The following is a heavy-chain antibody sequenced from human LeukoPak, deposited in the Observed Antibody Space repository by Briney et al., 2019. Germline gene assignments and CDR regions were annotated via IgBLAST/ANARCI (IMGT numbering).Heavy chain of an antibody. J-gene: IGHJ4*02. Sequence: SETLSLTCAVYGGSFSGYYWSWIRQPAGKVLEWIGEINHSGSTNYNPTLKSRVTISVETSKNQLSLKLSSVTAADTAVYYCARGQRGYSSSWWDYWGQGTLVTVSS. CDR2: INHSGST. CDR1: GGSFSGYY. V-gene: IGHV4-34*01. CDR3: ARGQRGYSSSWWDY. D-gene: IGHD6-13*01.